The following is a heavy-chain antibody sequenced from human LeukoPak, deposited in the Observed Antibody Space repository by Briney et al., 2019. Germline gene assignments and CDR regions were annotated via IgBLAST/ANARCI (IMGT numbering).Heavy chain of an antibody. CDR2: INNGGSTP. J-gene: IGHJ6*02. CDR1: GFTFSSYW. V-gene: IGHV3-74*01. Sequence: QPGGSPRLSCAASGFTFSSYWMHWVRQAPGKGLVWVSHINNGGSTPNYADSVKGRFTVSRGNAKNTLSLQMNSLRAEDTAVYYCARDTQYGLDVWGQGTTVTVSS. CDR3: ARDTQYGLDV.